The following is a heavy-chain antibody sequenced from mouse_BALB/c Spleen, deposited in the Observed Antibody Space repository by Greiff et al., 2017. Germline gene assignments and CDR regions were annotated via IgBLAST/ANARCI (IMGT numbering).Heavy chain of an antibody. CDR2: ISSGGST. J-gene: IGHJ4*01. V-gene: IGHV5-6-5*01. D-gene: IGHD2-2*01. CDR3: ARVGYPDYYAMDY. CDR1: GFTFSSYA. Sequence: EVKVVESGGGLVKPGGSLKLSCAASGFTFSSYAMSWVRQTPEKRLEWVASISSGGSTYYPDSVKGRFTISRDKTRNILYLQMNSLRSEDTAMYYCARVGYPDYYAMDYWGQGTSVTVSS.